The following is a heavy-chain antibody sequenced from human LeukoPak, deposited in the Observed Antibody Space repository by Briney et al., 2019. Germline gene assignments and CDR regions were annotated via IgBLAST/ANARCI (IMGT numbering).Heavy chain of an antibody. Sequence: SETLSLTCAVYDGSFSTYYWRWIRQPPGKGLEWIGEINHSGSTNCNPSLKSRVTISLDTSKNQFSLKLSSVTAADMAVFYCARHDFGSEIPDINWFDPWGQGTLVTVSS. CDR3: ARHDFGSEIPDINWFDP. V-gene: IGHV4-34*01. J-gene: IGHJ5*02. D-gene: IGHD3-10*01. CDR1: DGSFSTYY. CDR2: INHSGST.